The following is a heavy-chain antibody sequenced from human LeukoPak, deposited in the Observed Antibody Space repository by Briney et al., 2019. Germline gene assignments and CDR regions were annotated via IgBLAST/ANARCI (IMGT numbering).Heavy chain of an antibody. CDR3: ARDWNHDY. D-gene: IGHD1-14*01. CDR1: GFTFSSYA. Sequence: PGGSLRLPCAASGFTFSSYAMHWVRQAPGKGLEWVAVISYDGSNKYYADSVKGRFTISRDNSKNTLYLQMNSLRAEDTAVYYCARDWNHDYWGQGTLVTVSS. V-gene: IGHV3-30*04. J-gene: IGHJ4*02. CDR2: ISYDGSNK.